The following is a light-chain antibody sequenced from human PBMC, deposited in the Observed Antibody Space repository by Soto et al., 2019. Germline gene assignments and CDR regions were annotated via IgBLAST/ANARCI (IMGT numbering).Light chain of an antibody. CDR1: SSDVGGYHY. V-gene: IGLV2-14*01. J-gene: IGLJ1*01. Sequence: QSVLTQPASLSGSPGQSITISCTGTSSDVGGYHYVSWYQQYPGKAPKVMIYDVSNRPSGVSNRFSGSKSGTTASLTISGLQAEDEADYYCSSYTSSITYVFGTGTKAPS. CDR3: SSYTSSITYV. CDR2: DVS.